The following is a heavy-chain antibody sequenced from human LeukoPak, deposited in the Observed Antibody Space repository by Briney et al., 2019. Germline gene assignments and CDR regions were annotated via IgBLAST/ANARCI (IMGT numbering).Heavy chain of an antibody. Sequence: PSETLSLTCTVSGGSISSHFWSWIRQPPGKGLEWIGYIDYTGSTKDNPSLKSRVTMSVDTSKNQFSLNLNSVTAADTAVYFCARGVVDKSSSRGFWGLGTPVTVSS. CDR2: IDYTGST. D-gene: IGHD6-13*01. V-gene: IGHV4-59*11. J-gene: IGHJ4*02. CDR3: ARGVVDKSSSRGF. CDR1: GGSISSHF.